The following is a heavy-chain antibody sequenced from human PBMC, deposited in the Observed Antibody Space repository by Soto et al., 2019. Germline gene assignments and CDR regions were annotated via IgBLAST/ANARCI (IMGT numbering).Heavy chain of an antibody. CDR2: IRSKAYGGTT. CDR1: GFTFGDYA. D-gene: IGHD3-22*01. Sequence: GGSLRLSCTASGFTFGDYAMSWVRQAPGKGLEWVGFIRSKAYGGTTEYAASVKGRFTISRDDSKSIAYLQMNSLKTEDTAVYYCTRVVHSSGYYSGDAFDIWGQGTMVTVSS. J-gene: IGHJ3*02. V-gene: IGHV3-49*04. CDR3: TRVVHSSGYYSGDAFDI.